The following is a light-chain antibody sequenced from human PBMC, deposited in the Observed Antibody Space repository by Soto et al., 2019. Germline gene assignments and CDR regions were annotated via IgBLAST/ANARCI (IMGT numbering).Light chain of an antibody. V-gene: IGKV3-20*01. J-gene: IGKJ1*01. CDR2: GAS. CDR1: QSFSSSS. CDR3: QQYDSSPRT. Sequence: EIVLTQSPGTLSLSTGERATISCRASQSFSSSSLAWYQQKPGQAPRLLIYGASSRATGIPDRFSGSGSGTDFTLTISRLEPEDFAVYYCQQYDSSPRTFGQGTKVDIK.